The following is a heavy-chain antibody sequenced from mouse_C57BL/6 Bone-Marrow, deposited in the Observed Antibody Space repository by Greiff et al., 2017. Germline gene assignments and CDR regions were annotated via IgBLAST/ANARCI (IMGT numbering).Heavy chain of an antibody. CDR1: GFTFSSYA. D-gene: IGHD1-1*01. V-gene: IGHV5-4*01. J-gene: IGHJ1*03. Sequence: EVQLPESGGGLVKPGGSLKLSCAASGFTFSSYAMSWVRQTPEKRLEWVATISDGGSYTYSPDNVKGRFTISRDNAKNNLYLQMSHLKSEDTAMYYCARYYYGSSRWYFDVWGTGTTVTVSS. CDR2: ISDGGSYT. CDR3: ARYYYGSSRWYFDV.